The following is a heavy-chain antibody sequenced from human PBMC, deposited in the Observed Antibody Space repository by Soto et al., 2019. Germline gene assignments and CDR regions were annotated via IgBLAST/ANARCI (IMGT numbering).Heavy chain of an antibody. J-gene: IGHJ4*02. D-gene: IGHD4-4*01. CDR2: IYSGGST. CDR1: GFTVSSNY. CDR3: ARDSTDYYFDY. Sequence: GGSLRLSCAASGFTVSSNYMSWVRQAPGKGLEWVSVIYSGGSTYYADSVKGRFTISRDNSKNTLYLQMNSLRAEDTAVYYCARDSTDYYFDYWGQGTLVTVSS. V-gene: IGHV3-53*01.